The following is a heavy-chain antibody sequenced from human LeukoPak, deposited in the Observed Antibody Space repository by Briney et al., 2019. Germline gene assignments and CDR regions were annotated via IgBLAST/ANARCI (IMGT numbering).Heavy chain of an antibody. D-gene: IGHD3-3*01. CDR2: IYYSGST. J-gene: IGHJ5*02. CDR1: GGSISSYY. CDR3: ARGGGLIFVVGYNWFDP. Sequence: SETLSLTCTVSGGSISSYYWSWIRQPPGKGLEWIGYIYYSGSTNYNPSLKSRVTISVDTSKNQFSLKLTSVTAADTAVYYCARGGGLIFVVGYNWFDPWGQATLVTVSS. V-gene: IGHV4-59*01.